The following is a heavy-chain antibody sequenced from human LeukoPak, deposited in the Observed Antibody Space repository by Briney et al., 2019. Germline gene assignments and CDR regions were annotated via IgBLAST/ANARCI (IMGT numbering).Heavy chain of an antibody. V-gene: IGHV3-7*01. D-gene: IGHD3-22*01. CDR2: IKQDGSEK. CDR1: GFTFSSYW. Sequence: GGSLRLSCAASGFTFSSYWMSWVRQAPGKGLEWVANIKQDGSEKYYVDSVKGRFTISRDNAKNSLYLQMNSLRAEDTAVYYCAREPFFSYDSSGYYDYWGQGTLVTVSS. CDR3: AREPFFSYDSSGYYDY. J-gene: IGHJ4*02.